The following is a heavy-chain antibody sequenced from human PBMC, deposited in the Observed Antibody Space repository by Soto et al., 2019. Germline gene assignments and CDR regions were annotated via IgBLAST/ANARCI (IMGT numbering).Heavy chain of an antibody. CDR1: GFTFSSYA. CDR3: AKAHGWQLVHTPINWFDP. V-gene: IGHV3-23*01. D-gene: IGHD6-13*01. Sequence: PGGSLRLSCAASGFTFSSYAMSWVRQAPGKGLEWVSAISGSGGSTYYADSVKGRFTISRDNSKNTLYLQMNSLRAEDTAVYYCAKAHGWQLVHTPINWFDPWGQGTLVTVSS. CDR2: ISGSGGST. J-gene: IGHJ5*02.